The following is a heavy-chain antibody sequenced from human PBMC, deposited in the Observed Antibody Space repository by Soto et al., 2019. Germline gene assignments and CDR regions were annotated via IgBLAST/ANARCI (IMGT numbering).Heavy chain of an antibody. CDR3: AREVGATFDY. J-gene: IGHJ4*02. D-gene: IGHD1-26*01. V-gene: IGHV3-30-3*01. Sequence: QVQLVESGGGVVQPGRSLRLSCAASGFTFSSYAMHWVRQAPGKGLEWVAVISYDGSNKYYADFVKGRFTISRDNSKNTLYLQMTSLRAEDTAVYYCAREVGATFDYWGQGTLVTVSS. CDR1: GFTFSSYA. CDR2: ISYDGSNK.